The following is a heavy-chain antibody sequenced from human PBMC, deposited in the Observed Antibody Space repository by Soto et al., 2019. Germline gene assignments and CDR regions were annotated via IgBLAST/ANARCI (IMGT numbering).Heavy chain of an antibody. V-gene: IGHV3-7*01. Sequence: GGSLRLSCAASGFIFSSSSISWVRRAPGKGLEWLAYIRHDGSEKLYVDSVEGRFTVSRDNAKRSFFLEMNSLRADDTAVYYCARGRLTSTYIGFDIWGQGTMVTVSS. CDR2: IRHDGSEK. CDR3: ARGRLTSTYIGFDI. CDR1: GFIFSSSS. J-gene: IGHJ3*02. D-gene: IGHD5-12*01.